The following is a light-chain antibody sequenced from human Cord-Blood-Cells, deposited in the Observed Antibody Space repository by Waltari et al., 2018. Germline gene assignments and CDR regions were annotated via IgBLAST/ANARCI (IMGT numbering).Light chain of an antibody. J-gene: IGLJ3*02. CDR3: CSYAGRWV. V-gene: IGLV2-23*01. CDR2: EGR. CDR1: SSDVGSYNL. Sequence: QSALTQPASVSGSPGQSITISCTGTSSDVGSYNLVSWYQQHPGKAPKLMIYEGRKRPSGVSNRFSGSKSGNTASLTISGLQAEDEADYYCCSYAGRWVFGGGTKLTVL.